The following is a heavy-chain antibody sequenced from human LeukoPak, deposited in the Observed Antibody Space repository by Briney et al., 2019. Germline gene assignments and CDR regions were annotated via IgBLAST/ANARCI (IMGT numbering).Heavy chain of an antibody. D-gene: IGHD5-12*01. CDR3: ARISGYLLGEYFDY. CDR1: GGSISSSY. V-gene: IGHV4-59*12. CDR2: VYYSGYT. J-gene: IGHJ4*02. Sequence: SSETLSLTCTVSGGSISSSYCSWIRQPPGKGLEWIGYVYYSGYTNYNPSLKSRVTISVDTSKNQFSLKPSSVTAADTAVYYCARISGYLLGEYFDYWGQGTLVTVSS.